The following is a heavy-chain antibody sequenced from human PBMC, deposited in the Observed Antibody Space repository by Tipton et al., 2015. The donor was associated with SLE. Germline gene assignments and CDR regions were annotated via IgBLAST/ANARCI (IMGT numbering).Heavy chain of an antibody. CDR1: GDSISNYY. V-gene: IGHV4-59*01. Sequence: TLSLTCTVSGDSISNYYWSWIRQPPGKALEWIGYVYKSGSANYNPSLKSRVTISVDTSKNQFSLKLSSVTAADTAVYYCARDRMGTRYFDLWGRGTLVTVSS. CDR3: ARDRMGTRYFDL. CDR2: VYKSGSA. J-gene: IGHJ2*01. D-gene: IGHD1-14*01.